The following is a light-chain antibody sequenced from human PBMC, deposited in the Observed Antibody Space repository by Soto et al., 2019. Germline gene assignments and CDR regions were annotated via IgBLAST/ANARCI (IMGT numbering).Light chain of an antibody. CDR3: QQYGSSPPSST. CDR2: GAS. V-gene: IGKV3-20*01. Sequence: PRERATLSCRASQRVSSGYLAWYQQKPGQAPRLLIYGASNRATDIPDRFSGRGSGTDFTLTISRLEPEDFAVYYCQQYGSSPPSSTFGQGTLLEVK. CDR1: QRVSSGY. J-gene: IGKJ5*01.